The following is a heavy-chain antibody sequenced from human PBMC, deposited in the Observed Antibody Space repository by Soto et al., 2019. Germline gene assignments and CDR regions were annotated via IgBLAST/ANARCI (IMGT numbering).Heavy chain of an antibody. CDR2: IIPIFGTA. V-gene: IGHV1-69*13. J-gene: IGHJ4*02. CDR1: GGTFSSYA. Sequence: SVKVSCKASGGTFSSYAISWVRQAPGQGLEWMGGIIPIFGTANYAQKFQGRVTITADESTSTAYMELSSLRSEDTAVYYCARGKEDSSGLTRLPFDYWGQGTLVTVSS. D-gene: IGHD3-22*01. CDR3: ARGKEDSSGLTRLPFDY.